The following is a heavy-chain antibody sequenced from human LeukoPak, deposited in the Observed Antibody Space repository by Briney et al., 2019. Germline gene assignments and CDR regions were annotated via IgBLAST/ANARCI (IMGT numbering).Heavy chain of an antibody. V-gene: IGHV3-30-3*01. CDR2: ISYDGSNK. CDR1: GFTFSSYA. J-gene: IGHJ4*02. D-gene: IGHD5-12*01. CDR3: ARDKATIVATIAVLDY. Sequence: GRSLRLSCAASGFTFSSYAMHWVRQAPGKGLEWVAVISYDGSNKYYADSVKGRFTISRDNSKNTLYLQMNSLRAEDTAVYYCARDKATIVATIAVLDYWGQGTLVTVSS.